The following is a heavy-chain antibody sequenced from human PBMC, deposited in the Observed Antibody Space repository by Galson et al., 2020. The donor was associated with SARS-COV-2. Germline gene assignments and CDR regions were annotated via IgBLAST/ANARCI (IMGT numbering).Heavy chain of an antibody. CDR1: GFTFSSYG. CDR3: AKDRSGYGRYFDY. D-gene: IGHD5-12*01. V-gene: IGHV3-30*18. Sequence: GESLKISCAASGFTFSSYGMHWVRQAPGKGLEWVAVISYDGSNKYYADSVKGRFTISRDNSKNTLYLQMNSLRAEDTAVYYCAKDRSGYGRYFDYWGQGTLVTVSS. CDR2: ISYDGSNK. J-gene: IGHJ4*02.